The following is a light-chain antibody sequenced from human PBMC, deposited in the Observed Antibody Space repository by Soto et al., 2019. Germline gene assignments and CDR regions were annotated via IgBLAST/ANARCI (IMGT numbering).Light chain of an antibody. V-gene: IGLV2-18*02. J-gene: IGLJ2*01. CDR3: CSYAGDLAL. CDR1: IGDVGFYAR. Sequence: QSVLTQPPSVSGSPGQSVTISCTGTIGDVGFYARVSWYQQPPGTAPKLLIYDVTSRPSGVPDRFSGSQSGKTASLTISGLQAEDEADYYCCSYAGDLALFGGGTKVTVL. CDR2: DVT.